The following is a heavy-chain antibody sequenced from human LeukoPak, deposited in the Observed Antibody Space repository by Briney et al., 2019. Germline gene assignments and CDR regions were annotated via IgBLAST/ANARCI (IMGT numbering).Heavy chain of an antibody. D-gene: IGHD6-13*01. J-gene: IGHJ4*02. Sequence: GASVKVSCKASGYTFTSYGISWVRQAPGQGLEWMGWISAYNGNTNYAQKLQGRVTMTTDTSTSTAYMELRSLRSEDTAVYYCARASRIAAAGSRIPLGYWGQGTLVTVSS. CDR3: ARASRIAAAGSRIPLGY. CDR1: GYTFTSYG. V-gene: IGHV1-18*01. CDR2: ISAYNGNT.